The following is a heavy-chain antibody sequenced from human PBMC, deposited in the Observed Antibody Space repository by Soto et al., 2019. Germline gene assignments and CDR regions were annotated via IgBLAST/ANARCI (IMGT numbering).Heavy chain of an antibody. D-gene: IGHD3-10*01. CDR2: ISAYNGNT. Sequence: QVQLVQSGAEVKKPGASVKVSCKASGYTFTSYGISWVRQAPGQGLEWMGWISAYNGNTNYAQKLQGRVTMTTDTCXSTAYMGLRSLGSDDTAVYYCASGWFGEFVYYFDYWGQGTLVTVSS. CDR3: ASGWFGEFVYYFDY. J-gene: IGHJ4*02. CDR1: GYTFTSYG. V-gene: IGHV1-18*01.